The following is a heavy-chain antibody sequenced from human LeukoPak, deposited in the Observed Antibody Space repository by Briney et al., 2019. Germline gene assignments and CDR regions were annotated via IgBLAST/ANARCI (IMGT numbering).Heavy chain of an antibody. CDR1: GYTFTGYY. CDR2: INPNSGGT. D-gene: IGHD2-15*01. V-gene: IGHV1-2*02. J-gene: IGHJ6*02. Sequence: GASVKVSCKASGYTFTGYYMHWVRQAPGQGLEWMGWINPNSGGTNYAQKFQGRVTMTRDTSISTAYMELSRLRSDDTAVYYCARTECSGGSCYYYYGMGVWGQGTTVTVSS. CDR3: ARTECSGGSCYYYYGMGV.